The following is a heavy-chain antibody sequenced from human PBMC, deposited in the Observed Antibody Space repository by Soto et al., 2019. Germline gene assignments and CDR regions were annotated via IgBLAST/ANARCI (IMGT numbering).Heavy chain of an antibody. J-gene: IGHJ4*02. D-gene: IGHD3-22*01. Sequence: GASVKVSCKASGYTFTTYAFHWVRQAPGQRLEWMGWINAGNGDTKYSQNFQGRVTITRDKPASTAYMELSSLRFEDTAVYYCARDLGVVVIDYWGQGTLVTVSS. CDR3: ARDLGVVVIDY. CDR2: INAGNGDT. CDR1: GYTFTTYA. V-gene: IGHV1-3*01.